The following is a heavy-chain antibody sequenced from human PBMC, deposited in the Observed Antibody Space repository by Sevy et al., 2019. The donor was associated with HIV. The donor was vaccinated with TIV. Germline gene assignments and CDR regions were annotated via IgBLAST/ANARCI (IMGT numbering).Heavy chain of an antibody. CDR3: XXXXXXXXXXXXXPDYFDY. CDR2: ISAYNGNK. J-gene: IGHJ4*02. V-gene: IGHV1-18*01. CDR1: HYTFTRYG. Sequence: ASVKVSCKASHYTFTRYGISWVRQAPGQGLEWMGWISAYNGNKKYAQKLQGRVTMTTDTSTSTAYMELRSLRSDDTXXXXXXXXXXXXXXXXXXPDYFDYWGQGTLVTVSS.